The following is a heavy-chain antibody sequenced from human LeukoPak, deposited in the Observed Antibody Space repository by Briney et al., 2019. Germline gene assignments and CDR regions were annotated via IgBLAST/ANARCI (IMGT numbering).Heavy chain of an antibody. J-gene: IGHJ4*02. CDR2: IYPGDSDT. CDR3: ARQMGTYFDY. V-gene: IGHV5-51*01. D-gene: IGHD1-1*01. Sequence: GESLKISCKASGYSFATYWIGWVRQMPGKGLGWMGIIYPGDSDTRYRPSFQGQVTISADKSISTAYLQWSSLKASDTAMYYCARQMGTYFDYWGQGTLVTVSS. CDR1: GYSFATYW.